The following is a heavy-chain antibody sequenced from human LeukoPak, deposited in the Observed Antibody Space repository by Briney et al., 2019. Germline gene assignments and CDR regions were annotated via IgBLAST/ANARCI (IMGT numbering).Heavy chain of an antibody. CDR3: ARDFGRYYFDY. D-gene: IGHD3-10*01. Sequence: PGGSLRLSCAVSGFTFSDYAMTWVRQAPGKGLEWVANIKQDGSEKYYVDSVKGRFTISRDNAKNSLYLQMNSLRAEDTAVYYCARDFGRYYFDYWGQGTLVTVSS. CDR2: IKQDGSEK. V-gene: IGHV3-7*01. J-gene: IGHJ4*02. CDR1: GFTFSDYA.